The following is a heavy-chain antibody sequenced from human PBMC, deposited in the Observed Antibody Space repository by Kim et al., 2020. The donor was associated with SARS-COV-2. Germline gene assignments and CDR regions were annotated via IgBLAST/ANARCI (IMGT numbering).Heavy chain of an antibody. D-gene: IGHD3-10*01. CDR1: GYTFTSYG. J-gene: IGHJ6*02. CDR2: ISAYNGNT. Sequence: ASVKVSCKASGYTFTSYGISWVRQAPGQGLEWMGWISAYNGNTNYAQKLQGRVTMTTDTSTSTAYMELRSLRSDDTAVYYCARDRGDYYGSGSYYKAVYYYCGMDVWGQGTTVTVSS. V-gene: IGHV1-18*01. CDR3: ARDRGDYYGSGSYYKAVYYYCGMDV.